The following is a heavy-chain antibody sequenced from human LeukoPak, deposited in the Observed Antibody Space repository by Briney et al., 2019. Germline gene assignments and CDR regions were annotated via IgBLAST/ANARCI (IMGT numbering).Heavy chain of an antibody. Sequence: SETLSLTCTVSGGSISSYYWSWIRQPPGEGLEWIGYIYYSGSTNYNPSLKSRVTISVDTSKNQFSLKLSSVTAADTAVYYCARDGAVAGPSSMDVWGKGTTVTVSS. CDR1: GGSISSYY. V-gene: IGHV4-59*01. J-gene: IGHJ6*03. CDR3: ARDGAVAGPSSMDV. D-gene: IGHD6-19*01. CDR2: IYYSGST.